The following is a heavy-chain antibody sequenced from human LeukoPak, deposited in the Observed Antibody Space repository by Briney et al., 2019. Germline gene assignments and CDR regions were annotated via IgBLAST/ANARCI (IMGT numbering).Heavy chain of an antibody. CDR3: ARDYDYGFTTGGALDY. Sequence: PSETLSLTCTVSGDSISSSTYYWGWIRQPPGKGLEWIGSIYYSGSTYYNPSLKSRVTISVDTSKNQFSLKLSSVTAADTAVYYCARDYDYGFTTGGALDYWGQGTLVTVSS. V-gene: IGHV4-39*07. J-gene: IGHJ4*02. D-gene: IGHD4-17*01. CDR1: GDSISSSTYY. CDR2: IYYSGST.